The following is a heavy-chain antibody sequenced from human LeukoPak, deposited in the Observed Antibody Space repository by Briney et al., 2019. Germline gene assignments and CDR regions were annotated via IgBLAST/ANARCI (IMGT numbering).Heavy chain of an antibody. CDR3: ARDGYYYDSSYFDY. CDR2: ISSSSSYI. V-gene: IGHV3-21*04. D-gene: IGHD3-22*01. J-gene: IGHJ4*02. CDR1: GFTFRDYN. Sequence: GSLRLSCAASGFTFRDYNMNWVRQAPGKGLEWVSSISSSSSYIYYADSVKGRFTISRDNAKNSLYLQMNSLRAEDTAVYYCARDGYYYDSSYFDYWGQGTLVTVSS.